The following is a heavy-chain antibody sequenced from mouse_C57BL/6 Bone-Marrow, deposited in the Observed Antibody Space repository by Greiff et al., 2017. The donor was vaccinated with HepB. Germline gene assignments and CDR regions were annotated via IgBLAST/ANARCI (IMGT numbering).Heavy chain of an antibody. CDR1: GYAFSSSW. D-gene: IGHD2-4*01. CDR2: IYPGDGDT. Sequence: QVQLKESGPELVKPGASVKISCKASGYAFSSSWMNWVKQRPGKGLEWIGRIYPGDGDTNYNGKFKGKATLTADKSSSTAYMQLSSLTSEDSAVYFCARLDDYDRGYYAMDYWGQGTSVTVSS. V-gene: IGHV1-82*01. J-gene: IGHJ4*01. CDR3: ARLDDYDRGYYAMDY.